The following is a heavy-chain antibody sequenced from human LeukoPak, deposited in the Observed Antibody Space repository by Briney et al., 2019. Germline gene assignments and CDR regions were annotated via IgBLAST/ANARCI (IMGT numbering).Heavy chain of an antibody. CDR1: GYTFTSYG. CDR2: ISAYNGNT. D-gene: IGHD2-15*01. Sequence: GASVKVSCKASGYTFTSYGISWVRQAPGRGLEWRGWISAYNGNTNYAQKLQGRVTMTTDTSTSTAYMELRSLRSDDTAVYYCARGVVGAHYYGMDVWGQGTTVTVSS. V-gene: IGHV1-18*01. CDR3: ARGVVGAHYYGMDV. J-gene: IGHJ6*02.